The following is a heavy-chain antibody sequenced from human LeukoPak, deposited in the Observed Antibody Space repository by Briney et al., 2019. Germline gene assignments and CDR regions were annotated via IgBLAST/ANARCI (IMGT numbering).Heavy chain of an antibody. J-gene: IGHJ4*02. V-gene: IGHV1-8*01. CDR1: GYTFTCYD. CDR2: MNPNSGNT. CDR3: ARDKTLQPFGY. Sequence: ASVKVSCKASGYTFTCYDINWVRQATGQGLEWMGWMNPNSGNTGYAQKFQGRVTMTRNTSISTAYMELSSLRSEDTAVYYCARDKTLQPFGYWGREPWSPSPQ. D-gene: IGHD4-11*01.